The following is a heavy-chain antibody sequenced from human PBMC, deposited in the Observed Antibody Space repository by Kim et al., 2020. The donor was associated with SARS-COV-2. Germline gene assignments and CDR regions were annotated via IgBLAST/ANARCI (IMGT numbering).Heavy chain of an antibody. V-gene: IGHV7-4-1*02. Sequence: ASVKVSCEASGYTFTDSGINWVRQAPGQGLEWVGWINPKTGHPTYGQDFTGRFVFSVDTSVSTTYLQINGLKPEDTAIYYCAREMVGGGTFDYLGQGTLV. J-gene: IGHJ4*02. CDR1: GYTFTDSG. CDR2: INPKTGHP. D-gene: IGHD3-10*02. CDR3: AREMVGGGTFDY.